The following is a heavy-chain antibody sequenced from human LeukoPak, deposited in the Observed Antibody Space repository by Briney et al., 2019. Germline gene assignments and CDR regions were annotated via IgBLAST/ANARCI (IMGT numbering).Heavy chain of an antibody. V-gene: IGHV1-8*01. CDR2: MNPDSGST. CDR3: TRGSHRGYCTTSDCYTVDF. CDR1: RYTFTSYD. Sequence: GASVKVSCKAARYTFTSYDINWVRQAPGQGLEWMGWMNPDSGSTGCAQKFQDRVTMTRNTSINTAYMELGGLTSDDTAIYFCTRGSHRGYCTTSDCYTVDFWGQGTLVSVSS. D-gene: IGHD2-8*01. J-gene: IGHJ4*02.